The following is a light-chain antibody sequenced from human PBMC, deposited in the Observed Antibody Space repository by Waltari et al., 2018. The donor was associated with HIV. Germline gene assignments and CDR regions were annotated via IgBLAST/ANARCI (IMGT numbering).Light chain of an antibody. J-gene: IGLJ2*01. CDR2: DVS. CDR3: SSYTSSSTHVV. Sequence: QSALTQPASVSGSPGQSITISCTGTSRDVGGYNYFSWYQQNPGKAPKLMIYDVSNRPSGVSNRFSGSKSGNTASLTISGLQAEDEAGYYCSSYTSSSTHVVFGGGTKLTVL. V-gene: IGLV2-14*01. CDR1: SRDVGGYNY.